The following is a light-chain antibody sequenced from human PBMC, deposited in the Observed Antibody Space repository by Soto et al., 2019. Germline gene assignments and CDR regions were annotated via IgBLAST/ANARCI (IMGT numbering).Light chain of an antibody. CDR1: QSVSSN. CDR2: GAS. V-gene: IGKV3-15*01. Sequence: EIVLTKSPATRSLSPGERATLSCRASQSVSSNLAWYQQKPGQAPRLLIYGASTRATGIPARFSGSGSGTEFTLTISSLQSEDFAVYYCQQYNNWPRTFGQGTKVDIK. J-gene: IGKJ1*01. CDR3: QQYNNWPRT.